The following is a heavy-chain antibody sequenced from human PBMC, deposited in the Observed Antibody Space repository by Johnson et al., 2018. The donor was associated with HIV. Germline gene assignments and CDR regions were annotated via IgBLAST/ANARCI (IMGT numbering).Heavy chain of an antibody. V-gene: IGHV3-23*04. CDR3: VRESVRRVPVPGPGDGAFDI. CDR2: ISGSGGST. CDR1: GFTFSSYA. J-gene: IGHJ3*02. Sequence: VQLVESGGGLVQPGGSLRLSCAASGFTFSSYAMSWVRQAPGKGLEWVSAISGSGGSTYYADSVKGRFTISRENAKDSLYLQMDSLTAGDTAIYYCVRESVRRVPVPGPGDGAFDIWGLGTMVTVSS. D-gene: IGHD6-19*01.